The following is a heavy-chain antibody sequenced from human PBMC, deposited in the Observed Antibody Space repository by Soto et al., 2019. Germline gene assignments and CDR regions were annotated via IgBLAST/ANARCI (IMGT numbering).Heavy chain of an antibody. D-gene: IGHD2-2*01. CDR2: IYPGDSNT. J-gene: IGHJ4*02. CDR1: GYSFTSYW. Sequence: GESLKISCKGSGYSFTSYWIGWVRQMPGKGLEWMGIIYPGDSNTRYGPSFQGQVTISADKSINTAYLQWSSLNASDTDMYYCARQGYCSSTACYAVDCWGQGTLVTVSS. V-gene: IGHV5-51*01. CDR3: ARQGYCSSTACYAVDC.